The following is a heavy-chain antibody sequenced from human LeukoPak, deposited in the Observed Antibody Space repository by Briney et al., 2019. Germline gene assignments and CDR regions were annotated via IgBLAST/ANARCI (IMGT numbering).Heavy chain of an antibody. Sequence: GGSLRLSCAASGFTFSSYWMSWVRQAPGKWLEWVANIKQDGSEKYYVDSVKGRFTISRDNAKNSLYLQMNSLRAEDTAGYYCAREEGFGRTSEGGANAYGDDYYGMDVWGQGTTVTVSS. D-gene: IGHD4-17*01. V-gene: IGHV3-7*01. CDR1: GFTFSSYW. J-gene: IGHJ6*02. CDR3: AREEGFGRTSEGGANAYGDDYYGMDV. CDR2: IKQDGSEK.